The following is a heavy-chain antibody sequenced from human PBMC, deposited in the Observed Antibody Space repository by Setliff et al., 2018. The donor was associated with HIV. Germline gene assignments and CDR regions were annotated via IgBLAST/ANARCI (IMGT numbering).Heavy chain of an antibody. CDR1: GFTFSSSA. Sequence: GGSLRLSCAASGFTFSSSAMSWVRQAPGKGLEWVSLIQSSGNTYYADSVKARFTISRDNPNTTLSLQMSSLRAEATALYYCAKLDYYDTSGSWARKVAIDFWGRGTMVTVSS. V-gene: IGHV3-23*01. J-gene: IGHJ3*01. CDR3: AKLDYYDTSGSWARKVAIDF. CDR2: LIQSSGNT. D-gene: IGHD3-22*01.